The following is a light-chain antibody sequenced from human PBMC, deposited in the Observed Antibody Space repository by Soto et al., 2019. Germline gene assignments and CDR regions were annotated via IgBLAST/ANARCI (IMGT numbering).Light chain of an antibody. J-gene: IGKJ4*01. CDR1: QSVSSY. V-gene: IGKV3-11*01. CDR3: QQRSNWPT. CDR2: DAS. Sequence: EIVLTQSQATLSLSPGERATLSCRASQSVSSYLAWYQQKPGQAPRLLIYDASNRATGIPARFSGSGSGTDFTLTISSLEPEDFAVYYRQQRSNWPTFGGGTKVEIK.